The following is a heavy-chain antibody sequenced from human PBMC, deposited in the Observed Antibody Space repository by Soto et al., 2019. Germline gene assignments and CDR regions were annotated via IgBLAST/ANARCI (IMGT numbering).Heavy chain of an antibody. CDR2: INPNSGNT. CDR3: ARREVTFFDL. V-gene: IGHV1-8*01. J-gene: IGHJ2*01. Sequence: QVQLVQSGAEVKKPGASVRVSCKASGYTFTSYDINWVRQATGQGLEWMGWINPNSGNTGYAQKFQGRVTMTRNISISTAYMEVRSLRSEDTAVFYCARREVTFFDLWCRGTLVTVSS. CDR1: GYTFTSYD. D-gene: IGHD3-10*01.